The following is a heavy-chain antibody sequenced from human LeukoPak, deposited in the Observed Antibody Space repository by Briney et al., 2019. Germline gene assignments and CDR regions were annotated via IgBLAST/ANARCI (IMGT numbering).Heavy chain of an antibody. Sequence: PGGSLRFSSSGSGFTFRDYYMSWIRQAPGKGLEWVSYISSSSTYTNYADSVKGRFTISRDNAKNSLYLQMNSLRAEDTAVYYFVRLCSVNSEYCCDYWGQGTLVTVSS. CDR3: VRLCSVNSEYCCDY. CDR2: ISSSSTYT. CDR1: GFTFRDYY. J-gene: IGHJ4*02. D-gene: IGHD4-17*01. V-gene: IGHV3-11*03.